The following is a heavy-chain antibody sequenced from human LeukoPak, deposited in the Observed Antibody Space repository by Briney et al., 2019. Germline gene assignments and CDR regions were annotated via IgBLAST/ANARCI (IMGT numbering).Heavy chain of an antibody. V-gene: IGHV3-23*01. CDR2: ISGSGGST. CDR3: ARDEAVAGYFDY. Sequence: GGSLRLSCAASGFTFSSYAMSWVRQAPGKGLEWVSAISGSGGSTYYADSVKGRFTISRDNSKNTLYLQMNSLRAEDTAVYYCARDEAVAGYFDYWGQGTLVTVSS. CDR1: GFTFSSYA. J-gene: IGHJ4*02. D-gene: IGHD6-19*01.